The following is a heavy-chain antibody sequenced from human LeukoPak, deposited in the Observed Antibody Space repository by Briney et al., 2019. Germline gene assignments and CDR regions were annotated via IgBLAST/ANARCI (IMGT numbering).Heavy chain of an antibody. D-gene: IGHD6-19*01. CDR3: ARAGYSSGWYAYDYYYGMDV. Sequence: SETLSLTCTVSGGSISSYYWSWIRQPPGKGLEWIGYIYYSGSTNYNPSLKSRVTISVDTSKNQFSLKLSFVTAADTAVYYCARAGYSSGWYAYDYYYGMDVWGQGTTVTVSS. CDR1: GGSISSYY. CDR2: IYYSGST. V-gene: IGHV4-59*01. J-gene: IGHJ6*02.